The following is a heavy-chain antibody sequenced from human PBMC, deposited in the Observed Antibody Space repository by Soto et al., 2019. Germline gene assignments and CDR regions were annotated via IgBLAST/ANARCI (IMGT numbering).Heavy chain of an antibody. CDR3: ARGYRGVPSQDEVNDAFDI. Sequence: DVQLVESGGGLVKPGGSLRLSCAASGFSFSSHSMKWVRQAPGKGLEWVSSISSSSSYIYYADSMEGRFTISRDNAKNSLYLQMNSRRAEDTAVYYCARGYRGVPSQDEVNDAFDIWGQGTMVSVSS. CDR1: GFSFSSHS. J-gene: IGHJ3*02. CDR2: ISSSSSYI. D-gene: IGHD3-10*01. V-gene: IGHV3-21*01.